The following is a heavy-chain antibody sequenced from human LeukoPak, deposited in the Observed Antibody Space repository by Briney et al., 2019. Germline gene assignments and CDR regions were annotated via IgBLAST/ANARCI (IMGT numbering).Heavy chain of an antibody. D-gene: IGHD1-26*01. CDR1: GFTFSSYS. J-gene: IGHJ4*02. CDR2: ISSSSSYI. CDR3: ARETEWELLPFDY. Sequence: KAGGSLRLPCAASGFTFSSYSMNWVRQAPGKGLEWVSSISSSSSYIYYADSVKGRFTISRDNAKNSLYLQMNSLRAEDTAVYYCARETEWELLPFDYWGQGTLVTVSS. V-gene: IGHV3-21*01.